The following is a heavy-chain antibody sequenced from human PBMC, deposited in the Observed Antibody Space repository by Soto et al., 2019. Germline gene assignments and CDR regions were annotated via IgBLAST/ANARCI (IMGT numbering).Heavy chain of an antibody. D-gene: IGHD2-2*01. Sequence: QVQLVQSGAEVKKPGSSVKVSCKASGGTFSSYAISWVRQAPGQGLEWMGGIIPIFGTANYAQKFQGRVTISADESTSTAYMELSSLRSEDTAVYYGARVRGPSSTSNHYYYYYGMDVWGQGTTVTVSS. V-gene: IGHV1-69*01. J-gene: IGHJ6*02. CDR3: ARVRGPSSTSNHYYYYYGMDV. CDR2: IIPIFGTA. CDR1: GGTFSSYA.